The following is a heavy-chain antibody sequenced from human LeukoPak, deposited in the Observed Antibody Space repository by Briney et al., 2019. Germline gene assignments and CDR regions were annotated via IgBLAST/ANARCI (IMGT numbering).Heavy chain of an antibody. CDR2: IYYSGST. CDR1: GGSISSSSYY. Sequence: SETLSLTCTVSGGSISSSSYYWGWIRQPPGKGLEWIGSIYYSGSTYYNPSLKSRVTISVDTSKNQLSLKLNSVTAADTAIYYCASLKAGDAFDIWGQGTMGTVSS. J-gene: IGHJ3*02. CDR3: ASLKAGDAFDI. V-gene: IGHV4-39*01.